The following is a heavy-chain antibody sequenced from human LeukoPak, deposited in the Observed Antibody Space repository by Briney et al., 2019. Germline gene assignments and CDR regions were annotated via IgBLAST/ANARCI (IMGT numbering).Heavy chain of an antibody. CDR1: GGTFSSYA. J-gene: IGHJ5*02. D-gene: IGHD3-3*01. CDR2: IIPIFGTA. CDR3: ARGAYYDFWSTWFDP. V-gene: IGHV1-69*05. Sequence: GSSVKVSCKASGGTFSSYAISWVRQAPGQGLEWMGGIIPIFGTANYAQKFQGRVTITTDESMSTAYMEQSSLRSEDTAVYYCARGAYYDFWSTWFDPWGQGTLVTVSS.